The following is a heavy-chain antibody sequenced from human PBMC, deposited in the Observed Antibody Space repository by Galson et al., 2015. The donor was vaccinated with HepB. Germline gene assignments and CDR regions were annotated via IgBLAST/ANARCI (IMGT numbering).Heavy chain of an antibody. V-gene: IGHV3-74*01. CDR3: ASGELLLD. D-gene: IGHD3-10*01. CDR2: IKSDGSST. Sequence: SLRLSCAASGFTFSSYWMHWVRQAPGKGLVWVSRIKSDGSSTSYADSVKGRFTISRDNAKNTLYLQMSSLRAEDTAVYYCASGELLLDWGQGTLVTVSS. CDR1: GFTFSSYW. J-gene: IGHJ4*02.